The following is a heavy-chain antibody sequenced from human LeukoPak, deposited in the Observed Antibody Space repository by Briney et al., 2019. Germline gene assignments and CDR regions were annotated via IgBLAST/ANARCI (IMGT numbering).Heavy chain of an antibody. J-gene: IGHJ4*02. CDR3: AAAAAGTGAGY. CDR1: GFTFSSYS. D-gene: IGHD6-13*01. V-gene: IGHV3-21*01. Sequence: GGSLRLSCAASGFTFSSYSMNWVRQAPGKGLEWVSSISSSSSYIYYADSVKGRFTISRDNAKNSLYLQMNSLRAEDTAVYYCAAAAAGTGAGYWGQGTLVTVSS. CDR2: ISSSSSYI.